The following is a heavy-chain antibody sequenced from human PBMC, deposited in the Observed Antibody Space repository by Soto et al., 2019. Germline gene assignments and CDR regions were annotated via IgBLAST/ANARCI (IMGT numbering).Heavy chain of an antibody. CDR1: GYTFTAYY. J-gene: IGHJ6*02. Sequence: QVQLVQSGAEVKEPGDSVRVSCEASGYTFTAYYIHWVRQAPGQGLEWMGWINPNFGDTTYAQDFQGRVSMTRDMSISTVYMELSRLTSDDTAIYYCARNMDYYYGRGSGNGHGVWGQGTTVTVFS. CDR3: ARNMDYYYGRGSGNGHGV. D-gene: IGHD3-10*02. CDR2: INPNFGDT. V-gene: IGHV1-2*02.